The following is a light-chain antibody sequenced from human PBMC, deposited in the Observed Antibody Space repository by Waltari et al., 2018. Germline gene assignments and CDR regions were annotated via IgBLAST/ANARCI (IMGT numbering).Light chain of an antibody. CDR3: QSDDSSLTVVV. J-gene: IGLJ3*02. V-gene: IGLV1-40*01. CDR1: RSNIGTNYV. CDR2: GNS. Sequence: QSVLTQSPSVSRAPGQGVTISCTGSRSNIGTNYVHWYQQLPGAAPKLLIYGNSNRPSGVPDRFSGSKSGTSASLAITGLQAEDEADYFCQSDDSSLTVVVFGGRTKLTVL.